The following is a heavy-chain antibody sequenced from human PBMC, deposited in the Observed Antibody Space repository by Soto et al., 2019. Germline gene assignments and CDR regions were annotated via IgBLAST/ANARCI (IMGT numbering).Heavy chain of an antibody. CDR3: ADLPMAHSRDDAFDI. D-gene: IGHD6-13*01. CDR1: GYTFTSYG. J-gene: IGHJ3*02. CDR2: ISAYNGNT. V-gene: IGHV1-18*01. Sequence: QVQLVQSGAEVKKPGASVKVSCKASGYTFTSYGISWVRQAPGQGLEWMGWISAYNGNTNYAQKLQGRVTMTTDTATSTAYMELRSLRSDDTAVYYCADLPMAHSRDDAFDIWGKGTMVTVSS.